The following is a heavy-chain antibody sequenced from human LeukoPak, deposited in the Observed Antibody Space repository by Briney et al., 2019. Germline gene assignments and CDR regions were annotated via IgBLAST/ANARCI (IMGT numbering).Heavy chain of an antibody. CDR2: ISYDGSNK. D-gene: IGHD4-17*01. J-gene: IGHJ3*02. V-gene: IGHV3-30-3*01. Sequence: GGSLRLSCAASGFTFSSYAMHWVRQAPGKGLEWVAVISYDGSNKYYADSVKGRFTISRDNSKNTLYLQMNSLRAEDTAVYYCARAPERDYGDINAFEIWGQGTMVTVSS. CDR1: GFTFSSYA. CDR3: ARAPERDYGDINAFEI.